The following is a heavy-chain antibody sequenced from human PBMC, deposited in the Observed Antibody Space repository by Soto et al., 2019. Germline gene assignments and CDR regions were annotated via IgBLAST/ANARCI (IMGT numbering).Heavy chain of an antibody. D-gene: IGHD3-3*01. V-gene: IGHV3-23*01. CDR3: AKGLPERRSAYYRYNWFDP. CDR1: GFTFSSYA. Sequence: EVQLLESGGGSVQPGKSLRLSCAASGFTFSSYAMSWVRQAPGKRLEWVSVISGSGGSTYYADSVKGRFTISRDNSKNTLYLQMNNLRAEDTAVYYCAKGLPERRSAYYRYNWFDPWGQGTLVTVSS. CDR2: ISGSGGST. J-gene: IGHJ5*02.